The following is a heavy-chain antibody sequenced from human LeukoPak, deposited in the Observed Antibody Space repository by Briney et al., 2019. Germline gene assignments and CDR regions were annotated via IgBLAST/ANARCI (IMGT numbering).Heavy chain of an antibody. CDR2: INSDGSST. CDR1: GFTFSSYW. V-gene: IGHV3-74*01. CDR3: ARDSWQWLGNYYYYYMDV. J-gene: IGHJ6*03. Sequence: PGGSLRLSCAASGFTFSSYWMHWVRQAPGKGLVWVSRINSDGSSTSYADSVKGRFTISRDNAKNTLYLQMNSLRAEDTAVYYCARDSWQWLGNYYYYYMDVWGKGTTVTVSS. D-gene: IGHD6-19*01.